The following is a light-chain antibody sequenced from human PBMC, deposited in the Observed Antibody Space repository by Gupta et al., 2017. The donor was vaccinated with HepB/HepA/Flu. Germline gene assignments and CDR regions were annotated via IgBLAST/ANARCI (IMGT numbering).Light chain of an antibody. CDR3: RQLNSYPLT. Sequence: DIPWTQTPSLLSASVGDRVSITCRASQGISSYLAWYQQKPGKAPKLLIYGAYTLQSGVPPRFSGSGSGTEFTLTISSLQPEDFATYYCRQLNSYPLTFGGGTKVEIK. CDR2: GAY. J-gene: IGKJ4*01. CDR1: QGISSY. V-gene: IGKV1-9*01.